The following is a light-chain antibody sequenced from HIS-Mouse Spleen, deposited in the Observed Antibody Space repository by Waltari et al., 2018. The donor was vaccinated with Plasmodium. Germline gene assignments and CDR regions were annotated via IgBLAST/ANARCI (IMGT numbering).Light chain of an antibody. V-gene: IGKV3-20*01. Sequence: EIVLTQSPGTLSLSPGERATLSCRASQSVSSSYLAWYQQKPGQAPRLLIYGASSRATGIPDRFSGSWSGTDFTHTISRLEPEDFAVYYCQKYGSSPWTFGQGTKVEIK. CDR3: QKYGSSPWT. J-gene: IGKJ1*01. CDR2: GAS. CDR1: QSVSSSY.